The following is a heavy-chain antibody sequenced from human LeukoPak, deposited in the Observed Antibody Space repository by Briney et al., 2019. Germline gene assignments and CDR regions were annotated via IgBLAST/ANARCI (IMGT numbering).Heavy chain of an antibody. Sequence: GGSLRLSCAASGFTFSSYAMHWVRQAPGKGLEWVAVISYDGSNKYCADSVKGRFTISRDNSKNTLYLQMNSLRAEDTAVYYCARDSLGLDYWGQGTLVTVSS. CDR1: GFTFSSYA. CDR2: ISYDGSNK. J-gene: IGHJ4*02. CDR3: ARDSLGLDY. V-gene: IGHV3-30-3*01.